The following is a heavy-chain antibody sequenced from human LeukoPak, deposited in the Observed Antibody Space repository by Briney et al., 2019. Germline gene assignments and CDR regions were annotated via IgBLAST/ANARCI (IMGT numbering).Heavy chain of an antibody. D-gene: IGHD6-19*01. V-gene: IGHV1-2*02. Sequence: ASVKVSCKASGYTFTGYYMHWVRQAPGQGLEWMGWINPNRGGTNYAQKFQGRVTMTRDTSISTAYMELSRLRSDDTAVYYCARDLSGSGWQPFDYWGQGTLVTVCS. CDR1: GYTFTGYY. CDR2: INPNRGGT. CDR3: ARDLSGSGWQPFDY. J-gene: IGHJ4*02.